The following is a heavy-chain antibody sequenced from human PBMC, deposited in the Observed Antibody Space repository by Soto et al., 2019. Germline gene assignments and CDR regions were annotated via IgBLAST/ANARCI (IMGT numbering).Heavy chain of an antibody. Sequence: GGSLRLSCAASGFTFSSYAMSWVRQAPGKGLEWVSAISGSGGSTYYADSVKGRFTISRDNSKNTLYLQMNSLRAEDTAVYYCAKGRIAAAGPRRGFDPWGQGTLVTVSS. CDR3: AKGRIAAAGPRRGFDP. J-gene: IGHJ5*02. V-gene: IGHV3-23*01. CDR2: ISGSGGST. CDR1: GFTFSSYA. D-gene: IGHD6-13*01.